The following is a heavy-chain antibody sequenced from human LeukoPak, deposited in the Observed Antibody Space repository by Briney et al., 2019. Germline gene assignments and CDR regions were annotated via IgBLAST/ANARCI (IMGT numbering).Heavy chain of an antibody. D-gene: IGHD5-12*01. J-gene: IGHJ4*02. Sequence: TGGSLRLSCAAPGFTFRSYWMSWVRQAPGKGLEWVANINQGGSVQYYMDSVKGRFTISRDDAKNSLYVQMNSLRDEDTAVYYCAGVEYSGWNLEYWGQGTLVTVSS. V-gene: IGHV3-7*01. CDR1: GFTFRSYW. CDR3: AGVEYSGWNLEY. CDR2: INQGGSVQ.